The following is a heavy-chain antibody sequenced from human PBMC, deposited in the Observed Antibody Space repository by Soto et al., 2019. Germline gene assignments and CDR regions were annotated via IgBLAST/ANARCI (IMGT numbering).Heavy chain of an antibody. CDR2: ISWNSGSI. CDR1: GFTFDDYA. Sequence: EVQLVESGGGLVQPGRSLRLSCAASGFTFDDYAMHWVRQAPGKGLEWVSGISWNSGSIGYADSVKGRFTISRDNAKNSLYLQMNSLRAEDTALYYCARATEAGPYFYYWGQGTLVTVSS. V-gene: IGHV3-9*01. D-gene: IGHD3-10*01. CDR3: ARATEAGPYFYY. J-gene: IGHJ4*02.